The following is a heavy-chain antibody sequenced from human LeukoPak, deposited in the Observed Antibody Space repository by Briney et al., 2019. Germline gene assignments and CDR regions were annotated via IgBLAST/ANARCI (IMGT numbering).Heavy chain of an antibody. Sequence: GGSLRLSCAASGFTFSSYGMHWVRQAPGKGLEWVAVIWYDGSNKYYADSVKGRFTISRDNSKNTLYLQMNSLRAEDTAVYYCVRDNPRCCGVIPANIDDYWGQGTLVTVSS. D-gene: IGHD2-21*01. CDR1: GFTFSSYG. CDR3: VRDNPRCCGVIPANIDDY. CDR2: IWYDGSNK. V-gene: IGHV3-33*01. J-gene: IGHJ4*02.